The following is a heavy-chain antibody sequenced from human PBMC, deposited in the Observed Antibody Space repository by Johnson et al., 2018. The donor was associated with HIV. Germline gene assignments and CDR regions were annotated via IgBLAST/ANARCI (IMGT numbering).Heavy chain of an antibody. CDR2: ISYDGSNE. V-gene: IGHV3-30*03. D-gene: IGHD4-11*01. CDR1: GFTFSNYG. J-gene: IGHJ3*02. CDR3: ARAGYSNYDRAFDI. Sequence: VQVVESGGGVVQPGRSLRLSCAASGFTFSNYGMHWVRQAPGKGLEWVAVISYDGSNEYYAEFVKGRFTISRDNSKNTLYLQMNSLRAEDTALYYCARAGYSNYDRAFDIWGQGTMVTVSS.